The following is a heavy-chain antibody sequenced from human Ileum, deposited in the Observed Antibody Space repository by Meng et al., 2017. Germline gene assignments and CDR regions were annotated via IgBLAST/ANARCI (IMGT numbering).Heavy chain of an antibody. CDR2: IKSDAHSGTG. CDR3: TTYYYDSGSLDY. J-gene: IGHJ4*02. V-gene: IGHV3-15*01. D-gene: IGHD3-10*01. Sequence: GESLKISCAVSGFTVSNAWMTWVRQAPGKGLEWVARIKSDAHSGTGDYAAPVKGRFSISRDDSKNTLDLQMNSLKTEDTAIYYCTTYYYDSGSLDYWGQGTLVTVSS. CDR1: GFTVSNAW.